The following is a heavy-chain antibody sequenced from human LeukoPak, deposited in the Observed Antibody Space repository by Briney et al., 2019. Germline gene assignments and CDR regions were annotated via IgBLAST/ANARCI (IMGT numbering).Heavy chain of an antibody. CDR1: GFTVSSNY. Sequence: GGSLRLSCAASGFTVSSNYMSWVRQAPGKGLEWVSVIYSGGSTYYADSVKGRFTISRDDSKNTLYLQMNSLRAEDTAVYYCAGNYYDSSGILWGQGTLVTVSS. V-gene: IGHV3-53*01. J-gene: IGHJ4*02. D-gene: IGHD3-22*01. CDR2: IYSGGST. CDR3: AGNYYDSSGIL.